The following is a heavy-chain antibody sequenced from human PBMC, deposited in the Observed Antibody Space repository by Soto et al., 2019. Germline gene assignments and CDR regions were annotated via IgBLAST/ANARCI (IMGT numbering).Heavy chain of an antibody. CDR1: GGSISSGVYY. V-gene: IGHV4-30-4*08. J-gene: IGHJ4*02. Sequence: SETLSLTCTVSGGSISSGVYYWSWIRQHPGKGLEWIGYIYHSGSTYYNPSLKSRVSISVDPSKNQVSLTLTSVTAADTAVYYCARQGSYWGQGALVTVS. CDR3: ARQGSY. CDR2: IYHSGST.